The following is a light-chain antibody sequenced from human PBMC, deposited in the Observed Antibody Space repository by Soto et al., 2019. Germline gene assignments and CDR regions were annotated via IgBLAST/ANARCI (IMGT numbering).Light chain of an antibody. CDR2: EVS. Sequence: QSVLTQPASESGSPGQSITISCTGTSSDVGAYNSVSWFQQHPGKAPQLIIYEVSNRPSGVSDRFSASKSGNTASLTISGLQPEDETDYYCSSYTSTSAWVFGGGTQLTVL. CDR1: SSDVGAYNS. V-gene: IGLV2-14*01. CDR3: SSYTSTSAWV. J-gene: IGLJ2*01.